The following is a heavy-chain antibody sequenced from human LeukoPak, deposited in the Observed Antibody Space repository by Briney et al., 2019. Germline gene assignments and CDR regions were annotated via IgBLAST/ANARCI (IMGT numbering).Heavy chain of an antibody. Sequence: GGSLRLSCAASGFTFSSHSMHWVRQAQGKGLEWVSYISSSSRTMYYADSVKGRFTISRDNAKNSLYLQMNGLRDEDTAVYYCARDERVDYYDDSGYSDRPADCWGQGTLVTVSS. V-gene: IGHV3-48*02. CDR3: ARDERVDYYDDSGYSDRPADC. D-gene: IGHD3-22*01. CDR2: ISSSSRTM. J-gene: IGHJ4*02. CDR1: GFTFSSHS.